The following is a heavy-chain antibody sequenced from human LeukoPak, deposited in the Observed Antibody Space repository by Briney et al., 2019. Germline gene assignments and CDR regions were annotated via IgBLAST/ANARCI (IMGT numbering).Heavy chain of an antibody. V-gene: IGHV1-8*02. Sequence: ASVKVSCKASGYTFTSYDINWVRQATGQGLEWMGWMNPNSGNTGYAQKFQGRVTMTRNTSISTAYMELSSLRSEDTAVYYCARGLFTYYYGSGSYYNRGYYYYMDVWGKGTTVTISS. CDR3: ARGLFTYYYGSGSYYNRGYYYYMDV. D-gene: IGHD3-10*01. J-gene: IGHJ6*03. CDR2: MNPNSGNT. CDR1: GYTFTSYD.